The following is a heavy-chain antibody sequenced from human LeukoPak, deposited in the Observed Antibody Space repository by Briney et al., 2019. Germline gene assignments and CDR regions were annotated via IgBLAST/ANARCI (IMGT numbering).Heavy chain of an antibody. V-gene: IGHV3-64*01. D-gene: IGHD6-13*01. CDR2: ISSNGVIT. Sequence: TGGSLRLSCAVSGFTFSSYAMQWDRQAPGKGLEYVSDISSNGVITYYANSVKGRFTISRDNSKNTLYLQMGSLRAEDMAVYYCARGYGSSWYSWNYYYYMDVWGKGTTVTVSS. CDR1: GFTFSSYA. J-gene: IGHJ6*03. CDR3: ARGYGSSWYSWNYYYYMDV.